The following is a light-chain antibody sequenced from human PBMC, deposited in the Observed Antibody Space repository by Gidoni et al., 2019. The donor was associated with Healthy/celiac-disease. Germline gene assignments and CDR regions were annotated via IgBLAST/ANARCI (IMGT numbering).Light chain of an antibody. J-gene: IGKJ1*01. CDR3: QQYNNWPQT. V-gene: IGKV3-15*01. CDR1: QSVSSN. CDR2: VAS. Sequence: EIVMTQSPATLSVSPGERATLSCRASQSVSSNLAWYQQKPVQAPRLLIYVASTRATGIPARCSGSGSGTEFTLTISSLHSEDLAVYDCQQYNNWPQTFGQGTKVKIK.